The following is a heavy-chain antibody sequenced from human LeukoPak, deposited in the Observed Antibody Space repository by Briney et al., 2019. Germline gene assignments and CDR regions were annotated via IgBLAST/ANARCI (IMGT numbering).Heavy chain of an antibody. CDR3: AILYGDYENFDY. CDR1: GGSFSDYY. D-gene: IGHD4-17*01. Sequence: PSETLSLTCGVYGGSFSDYYWSWIRQPPGKGLEWIGEISQSGRTNYNPSVKSRVTVSVDPSKNQFSLNLTSVTAADSAVYYCAILYGDYENFDYWGQGTLVTVSS. V-gene: IGHV4-34*01. J-gene: IGHJ4*02. CDR2: ISQSGRT.